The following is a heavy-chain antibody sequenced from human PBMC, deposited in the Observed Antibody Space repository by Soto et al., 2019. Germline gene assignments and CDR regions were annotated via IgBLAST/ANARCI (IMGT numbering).Heavy chain of an antibody. CDR3: ARDFWEQFQVQDAFDI. CDR1: GFTFSSYS. CDR2: ISSSSSTI. J-gene: IGHJ3*02. V-gene: IGHV3-48*01. Sequence: GGSLRLSCAASGFTFSSYSMNWVRQAPGKGLEWVSYISSSSSTIYYADSVKGRFTISRDNAKNSLYLQMNSLRAEDTAVYYCARDFWEQFQVQDAFDIWGQGTMVTVSS. D-gene: IGHD1-26*01.